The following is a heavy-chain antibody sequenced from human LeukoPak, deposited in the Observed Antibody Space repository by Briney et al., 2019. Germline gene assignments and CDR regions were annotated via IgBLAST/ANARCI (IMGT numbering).Heavy chain of an antibody. D-gene: IGHD4-17*01. CDR1: GYAFTGYY. V-gene: IGHV1-2*06. Sequence: ASVKVSCKASGYAFTGYYMHWVRQAPGQGLEWMGRIDPNSGGTNYAQKFQGRVTMTRDTSISTAYMELSRLRSDDTAVYYCASGVWDGDYPYYMDVWGKGTTVTVSS. CDR3: ASGVWDGDYPYYMDV. J-gene: IGHJ6*03. CDR2: IDPNSGGT.